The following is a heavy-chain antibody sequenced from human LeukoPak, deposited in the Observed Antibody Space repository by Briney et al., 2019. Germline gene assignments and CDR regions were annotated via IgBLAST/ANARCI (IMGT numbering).Heavy chain of an antibody. CDR2: IYYSGST. Sequence: PSETLSLTCTVSGGSISSYYWSWIRQPPGKGLEWIGYIYYSGSTNYNPSLKSRVTISVDTSKNQFSLKLSSVTAADTAVYYCARGEYYYYYYYMDVWGKGTTVTISS. D-gene: IGHD2/OR15-2a*01. CDR3: ARGEYYYYYYYMDV. J-gene: IGHJ6*03. V-gene: IGHV4-59*01. CDR1: GGSISSYY.